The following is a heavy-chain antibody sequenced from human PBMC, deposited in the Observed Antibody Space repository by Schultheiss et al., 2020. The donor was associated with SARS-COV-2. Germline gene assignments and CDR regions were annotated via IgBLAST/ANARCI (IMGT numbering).Heavy chain of an antibody. CDR2: IVVGSGNT. CDR3: ARGYCSGGSCYSDAFDI. Sequence: SVKVSCKASGFTFTSSAVQWVRQARGQRLEWIGWIVVGSGNTNYAQKLQGRVTMTTDTSTSTAYMELRSLRSDDTAVYYCARGYCSGGSCYSDAFDIWGQGTMVTVSS. D-gene: IGHD2-15*01. V-gene: IGHV1-58*01. J-gene: IGHJ3*02. CDR1: GFTFTSSA.